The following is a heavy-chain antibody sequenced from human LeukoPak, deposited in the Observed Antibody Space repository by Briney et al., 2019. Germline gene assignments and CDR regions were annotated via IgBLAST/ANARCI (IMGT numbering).Heavy chain of an antibody. CDR2: LYSDGTT. V-gene: IGHV3-53*01. Sequence: PGGSLRPSCAASGFIVSNNYMSWVRQAPGKGLEWVSVLYSDGTTYYADSVKGRFTISRDNSKNTLYLQMNNLRAEDTAVYYCARAAYDSNGFTANHDYWSQGTLVTVSS. D-gene: IGHD3-22*01. CDR1: GFIVSNNY. J-gene: IGHJ4*02. CDR3: ARAAYDSNGFTANHDY.